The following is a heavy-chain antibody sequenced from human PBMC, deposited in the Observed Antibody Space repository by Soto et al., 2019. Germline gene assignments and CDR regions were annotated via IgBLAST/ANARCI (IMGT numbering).Heavy chain of an antibody. CDR1: GGSISSGGYY. Sequence: PSETLSLTCTVSGGSISSGGYYWSWIRQHPGKGLEWIGYIYYSGSTYYNPSLKSRVTISVDTSKNQFSLKLSSVTAADTAVYYCSRAGLYCSGGSCSYDAFDIWGQGTMVTVS. CDR2: IYYSGST. D-gene: IGHD2-15*01. V-gene: IGHV4-31*03. CDR3: SRAGLYCSGGSCSYDAFDI. J-gene: IGHJ3*02.